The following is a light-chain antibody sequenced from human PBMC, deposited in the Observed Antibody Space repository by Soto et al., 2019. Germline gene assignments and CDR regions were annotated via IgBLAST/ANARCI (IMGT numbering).Light chain of an antibody. J-gene: IGLJ2*01. CDR3: GTWDSRLSAV. CDR2: EDN. V-gene: IGLV1-51*01. CDR1: SSNIGNNY. Sequence: QSVLTQPPSVSAAPGQKVTISCSGSSSNIGNNYVSWYQQFPGTAPRLLIYEDNKRPSGIPERFSGSKSGTSATLGISGLQSGDEADYYCGTWDSRLSAVFGGGTKLTVL.